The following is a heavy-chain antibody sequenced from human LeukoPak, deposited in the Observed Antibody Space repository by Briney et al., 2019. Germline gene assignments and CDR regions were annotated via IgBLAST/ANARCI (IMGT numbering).Heavy chain of an antibody. D-gene: IGHD3-16*01. V-gene: IGHV3-66*01. CDR2: IYNTGSA. Sequence: GGSLRLSCAASGFTVSSNYMNWVRQALGEGLEWVSVIYNTGSAYYADSVKGKFTISRDTSKNTLYLQMNNLRVDDTAVYYCARGAFDWGQGTLVTVSS. CDR1: GFTVSSNY. J-gene: IGHJ4*02. CDR3: ARGAFD.